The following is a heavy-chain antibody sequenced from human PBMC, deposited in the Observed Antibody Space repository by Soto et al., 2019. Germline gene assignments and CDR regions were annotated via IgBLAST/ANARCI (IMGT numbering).Heavy chain of an antibody. J-gene: IGHJ6*02. CDR3: ARDITMVRGVPNYGMDV. Sequence: QVQLVQSGAEVKKPGASVKVSCKASGYTFTSYYMHWVRQAPGQGLEWMGIINPSGGSTRYAQKCQGRVTMTRDTSTSTGYMELSSLRSEDTDVYYCARDITMVRGVPNYGMDVWGQGTTVTVSS. V-gene: IGHV1-46*03. CDR2: INPSGGST. D-gene: IGHD3-10*01. CDR1: GYTFTSYY.